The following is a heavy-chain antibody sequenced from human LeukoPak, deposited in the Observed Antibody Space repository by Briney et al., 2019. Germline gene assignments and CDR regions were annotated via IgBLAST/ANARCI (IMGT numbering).Heavy chain of an antibody. V-gene: IGHV3-30*18. J-gene: IGHJ3*02. CDR3: AKDEEPFGESPHDAFDI. CDR2: ISYDGSNK. CDR1: GFTFSSYG. Sequence: PGGSLRLSCAASGFTFSSYGMHWVRQAPGKGLEWVAVISYDGSNKYYADPVKGRFTISRDNSKNTLYLQMNSLRAEDTAVYYCAKDEEPFGESPHDAFDIWGQGTMVTVSS. D-gene: IGHD3-10*01.